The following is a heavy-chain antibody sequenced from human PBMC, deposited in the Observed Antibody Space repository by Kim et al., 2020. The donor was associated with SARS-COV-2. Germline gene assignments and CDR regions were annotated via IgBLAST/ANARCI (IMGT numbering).Heavy chain of an antibody. J-gene: IGHJ4*02. V-gene: IGHV3-15*01. D-gene: IGHD2-15*01. Sequence: SAGETTDYAAPVKGRFTISRDDSKNTLYLQMNSLKTEDTAVYYCTTATWYWGQGTLVTVSS. CDR3: TTATWY. CDR2: SAGETT.